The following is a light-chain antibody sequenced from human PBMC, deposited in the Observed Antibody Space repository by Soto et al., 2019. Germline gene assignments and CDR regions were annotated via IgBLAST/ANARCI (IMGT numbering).Light chain of an antibody. CDR3: QQRSNWPPNT. J-gene: IGKJ5*01. CDR2: DAS. CDR1: QSVSSY. Sequence: EIVLTQSPATLSLSPGERATLSCRASQSVSSYLAWYQQKPGQAPRLLIYDASNRATGIPARFRCSGSGTDFTLTISSLEPEDFAVYYCQQRSNWPPNTFGQGTRLEIK. V-gene: IGKV3-11*01.